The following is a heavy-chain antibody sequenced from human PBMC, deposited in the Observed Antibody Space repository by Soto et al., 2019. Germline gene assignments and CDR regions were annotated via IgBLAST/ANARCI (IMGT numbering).Heavy chain of an antibody. CDR1: GFSISSGDYY. D-gene: IGHD3-3*01. J-gene: IGHJ5*02. CDR3: ARAPTWTNNWFDP. CDR2: IYYSGST. V-gene: IGHV4-30-4*01. Sequence: PSETLSLTCTVSGFSISSGDYYWSWIRQPPGKGLEWIGYIYYSGSTYYNPSLKSRVTISVDTSKNQFSLKLSSVTAADTAVYYCARAPTWTNNWFDPWGQGTLVTVSS.